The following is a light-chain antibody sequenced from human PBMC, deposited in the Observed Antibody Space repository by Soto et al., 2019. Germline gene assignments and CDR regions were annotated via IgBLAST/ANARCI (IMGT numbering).Light chain of an antibody. Sequence: DIQLTQSPSFLSASVGDRVTITCRASQGISSYLAWYQQKPGKAPKLLIYAASTLQSGVPSRFSGSGSGTEFTLTISSLQPEDFATYYCQKYNNAPLTFGGGTKVDIK. CDR3: QKYNNAPLT. V-gene: IGKV1-9*01. J-gene: IGKJ4*01. CDR2: AAS. CDR1: QGISSY.